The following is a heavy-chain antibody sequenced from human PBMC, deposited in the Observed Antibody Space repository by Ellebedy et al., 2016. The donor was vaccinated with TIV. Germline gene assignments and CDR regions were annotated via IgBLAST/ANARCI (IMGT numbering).Heavy chain of an antibody. V-gene: IGHV1-69*13. CDR1: GVTFSNYA. CDR2: FIPISGTT. CDR3: ARVVHSSNYYGLDV. D-gene: IGHD3-16*02. Sequence: SVKVSXXASGVTFSNYAISWVRQAPGQGLEWMGGFIPISGTTSYPQNFQGRVTITADESTGTAYMELRSLRSEDAAVYYCARVVHSSNYYGLDVWGQGTTVTVSS. J-gene: IGHJ6*02.